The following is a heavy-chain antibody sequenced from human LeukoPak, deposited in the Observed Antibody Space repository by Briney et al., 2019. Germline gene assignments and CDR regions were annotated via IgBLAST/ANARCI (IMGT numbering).Heavy chain of an antibody. V-gene: IGHV1-2*02. CDR3: ARDRDECVGVVRDYYYMGV. D-gene: IGHD3-3*01. CDR1: GYTLTDYY. CDR2: INPNSGAT. Sequence: ASVKVSCKASGYTLTDYYMHWVRQAPGQGLEWMGWINPNSGATNYAQKFQGRVTMTRDSSISTAYMDLSRLKSDDTAVYHCARDRDECVGVVRDYYYMGVRGKGTSVTVSS. J-gene: IGHJ6*03.